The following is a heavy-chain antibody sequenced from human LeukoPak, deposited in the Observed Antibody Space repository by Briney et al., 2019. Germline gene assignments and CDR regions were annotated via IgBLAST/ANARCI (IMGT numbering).Heavy chain of an antibody. V-gene: IGHV1-18*01. D-gene: IGHD6-13*01. CDR3: AKVAGDRMDY. J-gene: IGHJ4*02. CDR2: ISANTGKT. Sequence: ASVKVSCKAPGYTFATYGFCWVRQAPGHGLEWMGWISANTGKTDYAQKFQGRVTMTTDTSTSTAYMELRSLRPDDTAAYYCAKVAGDRMDYWGQGTLLTVSS. CDR1: GYTFATYG.